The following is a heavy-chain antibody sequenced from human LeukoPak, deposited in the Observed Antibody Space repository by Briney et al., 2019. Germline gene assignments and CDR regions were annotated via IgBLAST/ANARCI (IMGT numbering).Heavy chain of an antibody. V-gene: IGHV3-30*03. J-gene: IGHJ4*02. CDR1: GFTFSSYW. CDR2: ISYDGSNE. D-gene: IGHD4-11*01. Sequence: GALRLSCAASGFTFSSYWMSWVRQAPGKGLEWVAAISYDGSNEYYAHSVKGRFTISRDNSKSTLYLQMNSLRAEDTAVYYCATSNLYYFDYWGQGTLVTVSS. CDR3: ATSNLYYFDY.